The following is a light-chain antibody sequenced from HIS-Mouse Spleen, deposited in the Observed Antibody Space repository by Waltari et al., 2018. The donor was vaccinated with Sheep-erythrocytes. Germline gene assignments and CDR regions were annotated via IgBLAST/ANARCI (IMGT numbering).Light chain of an antibody. CDR1: SSHVGGYNY. CDR2: DVS. V-gene: IGLV2-11*01. Sequence: QSALTQPRSVSGSPGQSVTISCTGTSSHVGGYNYVSWYQKHPGKAPKLMIYDVSKRPSGVPDRFSGSKSGNTASLTISGLQAEDEADYYCCSYAGSYNHVFATGTKVTVL. CDR3: CSYAGSYNHV. J-gene: IGLJ1*01.